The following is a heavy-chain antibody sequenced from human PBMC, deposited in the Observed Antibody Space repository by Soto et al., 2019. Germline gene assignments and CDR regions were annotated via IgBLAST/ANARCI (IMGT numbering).Heavy chain of an antibody. CDR2: ISYDGSNK. Sequence: GGSLRLSCAASGFTFSSYAMHWVRQAPGKGLEWVAVISYDGSNKYYADSVKGRFTISRDNSKNTLYLQMNSLRAEDTAVYYCARSALNYNWNYPYYYYGMDVWGQGTTVTVSS. V-gene: IGHV3-30-3*01. D-gene: IGHD1-7*01. CDR1: GFTFSSYA. J-gene: IGHJ6*02. CDR3: ARSALNYNWNYPYYYYGMDV.